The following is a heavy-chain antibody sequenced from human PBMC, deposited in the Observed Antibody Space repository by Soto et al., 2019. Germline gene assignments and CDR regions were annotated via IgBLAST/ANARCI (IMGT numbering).Heavy chain of an antibody. Sequence: PGGSLRLSCAASGFTFISYSMNWVRQAPGKGLEWVSSISSSSSYIYYADSVKGRFTISRDNAKNSLYLQMNSLRAEDTAVYYCALDIIVGATPGAFDIWGQGTMVTVSS. D-gene: IGHD1-26*01. CDR1: GFTFISYS. J-gene: IGHJ3*02. CDR3: ALDIIVGATPGAFDI. V-gene: IGHV3-21*01. CDR2: ISSSSSYI.